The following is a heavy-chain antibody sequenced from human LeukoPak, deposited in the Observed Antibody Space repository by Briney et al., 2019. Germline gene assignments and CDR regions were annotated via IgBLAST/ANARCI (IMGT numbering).Heavy chain of an antibody. D-gene: IGHD3-22*01. CDR1: GGSISSSSYH. CDR3: ARLFTVYDSSSYNYV. J-gene: IGHJ4*02. Sequence: SEILSLTCTVSGGSISSSSYHWGWIRQPPGKGLEWIGNIYYSGSTNYNPSLKSRVSISVDTSKNQFSLNLSSATAADTAVYYCARLFTVYDSSSYNYVWGRGTLVTVSS. CDR2: IYYSGST. V-gene: IGHV4-39*01.